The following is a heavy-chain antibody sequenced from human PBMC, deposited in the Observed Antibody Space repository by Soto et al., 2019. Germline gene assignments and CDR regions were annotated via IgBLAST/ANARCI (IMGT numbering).Heavy chain of an antibody. J-gene: IGHJ5*02. CDR1: GFTFSSYG. D-gene: IGHD6-6*01. CDR2: ISYDGSNK. V-gene: IGHV3-30*18. Sequence: QVQLVVSGGGVVQPGRSLSISWAASGFTFSSYGMHWVRQAPGKGLEWVAVISYDGSNKYYADSVKGRFTISRDNSKNTLYLQMNSLRAEDTAAYYCAKDGRVGIPARRVGPGWFDPWGQGTLVTVSS. CDR3: AKDGRVGIPARRVGPGWFDP.